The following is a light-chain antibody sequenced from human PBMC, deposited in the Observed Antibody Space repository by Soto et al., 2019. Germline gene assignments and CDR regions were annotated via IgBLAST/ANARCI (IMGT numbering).Light chain of an antibody. CDR3: QQYDNWPGWT. Sequence: EIVMTQSPATLSVSPGERATLSCRASHSISRNLAWFQQKPGQAPRLLIYGASTRAPDIPARFSGSGFGTEFTLTISGLQSEDFAVYHCQQYDNWPGWTFGQGTKVDIK. J-gene: IGKJ1*01. V-gene: IGKV3-15*01. CDR1: HSISRN. CDR2: GAS.